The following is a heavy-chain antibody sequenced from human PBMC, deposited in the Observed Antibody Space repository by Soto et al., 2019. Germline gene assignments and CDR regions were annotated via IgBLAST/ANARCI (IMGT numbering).Heavy chain of an antibody. CDR3: ARALYRSGTYYAFDN. CDR1: GYTPTNYD. V-gene: IGHV1-18*01. D-gene: IGHD1-26*01. Sequence: EASVKVSCKTSGYTPTNYDIGWVRQAPGQGLEWMGWISAYNGNTNSAQKLQGRLTMTTDTSTRTAYMELRSLRSDDTAVYYCARALYRSGTYYAFDNWGQGTLVTVS. CDR2: ISAYNGNT. J-gene: IGHJ4*02.